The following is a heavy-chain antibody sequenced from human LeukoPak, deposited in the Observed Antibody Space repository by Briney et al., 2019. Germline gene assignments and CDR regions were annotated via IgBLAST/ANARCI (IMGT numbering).Heavy chain of an antibody. D-gene: IGHD6-19*01. CDR2: ISSNGDTT. J-gene: IGHJ3*02. CDR1: GFTFSSYW. Sequence: GGSLRLSCTASGFTFSSYWMHWVRQAPGKGQEYVSAISSNGDTTYYADSVKGRFTISRDNSKNKLYLQMNSLRAEDTAVYYCVKGGYSSGWDLISPNAFDIWGQGTMVTVS. CDR3: VKGGYSSGWDLISPNAFDI. V-gene: IGHV3-64D*06.